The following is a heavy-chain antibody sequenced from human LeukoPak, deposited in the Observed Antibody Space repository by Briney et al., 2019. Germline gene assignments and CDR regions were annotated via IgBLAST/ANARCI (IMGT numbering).Heavy chain of an antibody. Sequence: SETLSLTCTVSGGSITGISYYWNWLRQPPGKELEWIGRIYQTGSADYKPSLKSRVTLSVDTTNNQFSLRLSSVTAADTAVYYCARGLDYLDVWGKGVTVSVSS. CDR1: GGSITGISYY. CDR3: ARGLDYLDV. J-gene: IGHJ6*03. CDR2: IYQTGSA. V-gene: IGHV4-39*01. D-gene: IGHD3/OR15-3a*01.